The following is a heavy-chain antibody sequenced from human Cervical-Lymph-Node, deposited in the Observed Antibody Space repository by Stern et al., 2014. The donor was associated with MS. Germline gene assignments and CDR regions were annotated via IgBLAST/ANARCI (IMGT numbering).Heavy chain of an antibody. CDR3: ARDRDWNLDY. CDR2: ISANSGNT. D-gene: IGHD1-1*01. CDR1: GYTFPTNG. J-gene: IGHJ4*02. Sequence: VKLVQSGAEAKKPGASVKVSCKATGYTFPTNGISWVRQAPGQGLEWMGWISANSGNTEYAWNFQDRVTMTTDTSTTTAYMELRSLTSDDTAVYYCARDRDWNLDYWGQGTLVTVSS. V-gene: IGHV1-18*01.